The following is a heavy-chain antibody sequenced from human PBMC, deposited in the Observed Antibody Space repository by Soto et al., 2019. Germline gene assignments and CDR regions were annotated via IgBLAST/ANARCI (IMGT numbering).Heavy chain of an antibody. CDR1: GYSFTSYW. D-gene: IGHD3-10*01. Sequence: PGESLKISCKGPGYSFTSYWIGWVRQMPGKGLEWMGIIYPGDSDTRYSPSLQGQVTISADKSISTAYLQWSSLKASDTAMYYCARHITMVRGVIPYYFDYWGQGTLVTVSS. V-gene: IGHV5-51*01. J-gene: IGHJ4*02. CDR3: ARHITMVRGVIPYYFDY. CDR2: IYPGDSDT.